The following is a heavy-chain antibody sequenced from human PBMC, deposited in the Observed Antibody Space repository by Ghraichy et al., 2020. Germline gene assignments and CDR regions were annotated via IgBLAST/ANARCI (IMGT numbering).Heavy chain of an antibody. J-gene: IGHJ4*02. V-gene: IGHV1-18*01. Sequence: VKVSCKASGYTFMSYGVMWVRQAPGQGLEWVAWISGYNGNTNVTQKFQDRVTMTTDTSTSTAYMELRSLKSDDTAVYYCARAGWLHFDCGDFWGQGTLITVSS. D-gene: IGHD3-9*01. CDR2: ISGYNGNT. CDR1: GYTFMSYG. CDR3: ARAGWLHFDCGDF.